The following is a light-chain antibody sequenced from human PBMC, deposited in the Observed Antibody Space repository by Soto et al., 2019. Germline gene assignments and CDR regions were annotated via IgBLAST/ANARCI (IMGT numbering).Light chain of an antibody. CDR2: EVS. Sequence: QSVLTQPPSASGSPGQSVTISCTGTSSDVGGYNFVSWYQHHPGKAPKLMIYEVSQRPSGVPDRFSGSKSGNTASLTVSGLQAEDEADYYCSSYTSSSTYVFGTGTKVTVL. V-gene: IGLV2-8*01. J-gene: IGLJ1*01. CDR1: SSDVGGYNF. CDR3: SSYTSSSTYV.